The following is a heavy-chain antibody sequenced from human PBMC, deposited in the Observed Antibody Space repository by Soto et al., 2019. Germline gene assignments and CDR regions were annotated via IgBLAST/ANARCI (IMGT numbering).Heavy chain of an antibody. CDR2: IDPSDSYT. CDR3: ARRPGRDGYNYDYYYGMDV. J-gene: IGHJ6*02. CDR1: GYSFTSYW. V-gene: IGHV5-10-1*03. D-gene: IGHD5-12*01. Sequence: EVQLVQSGAEVKKPGESLRISCKGSGYSFTSYWISWVRQMPGKGLEWMGRIDPSDSYTNYSPSFQGHVTISADKSISTAYLQWSSLKASDTAMYYCARRPGRDGYNYDYYYGMDVWGQGTTVTVSS.